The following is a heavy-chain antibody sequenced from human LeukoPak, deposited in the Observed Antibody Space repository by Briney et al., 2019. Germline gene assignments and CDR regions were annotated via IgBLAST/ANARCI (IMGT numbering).Heavy chain of an antibody. Sequence: GGSLRLSCAASGFSFSNYWMHWVRQAPGKGLVWVTRMNSDGSATYYADSVQGRFTISRDNAKNTLYLQMNSLRAEDTAVDFCAKGPNYFDSWGQGTLVTVSS. V-gene: IGHV3-74*01. J-gene: IGHJ4*02. CDR2: MNSDGSAT. CDR1: GFSFSNYW. CDR3: AKGPNYFDS.